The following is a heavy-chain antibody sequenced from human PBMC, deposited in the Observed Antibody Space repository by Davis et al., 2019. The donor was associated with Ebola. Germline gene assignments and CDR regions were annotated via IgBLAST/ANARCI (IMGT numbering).Heavy chain of an antibody. Sequence: GGSLSLSCAASGFTFSSYGMHWVRQAPGKGLEWVAVIWYDGSNKYYADSVKGRFTISRDNAKNSLYLQMNSLRAEDTAVYYCARGLYDYVWGSYRYGYFDYWGQGTLVTVSS. CDR3: ARGLYDYVWGSYRYGYFDY. D-gene: IGHD3-16*02. CDR2: IWYDGSNK. V-gene: IGHV3-33*08. CDR1: GFTFSSYG. J-gene: IGHJ4*02.